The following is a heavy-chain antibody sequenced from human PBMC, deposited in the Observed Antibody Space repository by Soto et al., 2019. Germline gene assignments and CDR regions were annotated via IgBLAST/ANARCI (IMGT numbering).Heavy chain of an antibody. CDR1: GASISSYY. J-gene: IGHJ5*02. CDR3: ARASTVTTRGSRNNWFDP. V-gene: IGHV4-39*01. CDR2: IYYSGIT. Sequence: PSETLCLTCSVSGASISSYYWGWIRQPPGKGLEWIGTIYYSGITYYKPSLKSRVTISLDTSKNQFSLKLSSVTAADTAVYYCARASTVTTRGSRNNWFDPWGQGTLVTVSS. D-gene: IGHD4-17*01.